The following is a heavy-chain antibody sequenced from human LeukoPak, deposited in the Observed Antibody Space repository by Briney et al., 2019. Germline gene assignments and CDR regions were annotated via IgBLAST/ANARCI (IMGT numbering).Heavy chain of an antibody. CDR3: ARGGGRYYYYYYMDV. D-gene: IGHD3-16*01. J-gene: IGHJ6*03. V-gene: IGHV4-38-2*02. CDR1: GYSISSGYY. Sequence: SETLSLTCTVSGYSISSGYYWGWIRHPPGKGLEWIGSIYHSGSTYYNPSLKSRVTISVDTSKNQFSLKLSSVTAADTAVYYCARGGGRYYYYYYMDVWGKGTTVTVSS. CDR2: IYHSGST.